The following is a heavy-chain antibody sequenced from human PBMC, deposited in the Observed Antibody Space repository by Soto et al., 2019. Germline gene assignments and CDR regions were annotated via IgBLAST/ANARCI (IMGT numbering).Heavy chain of an antibody. CDR1: GGTFGSYA. J-gene: IGHJ1*01. V-gene: IGHV1-69*06. Sequence: SVKVSCKASGGTFGSYAISWVRQAPGQGLEWMGGIIPIFGTANYAQKFQGRVTITADKSTSTAYMELSSLRSEDTAVYYCASGLGGYYYDSSGYIPFAYWGQGNLVRVSS. CDR2: IIPIFGTA. CDR3: ASGLGGYYYDSSGYIPFAY. D-gene: IGHD3-22*01.